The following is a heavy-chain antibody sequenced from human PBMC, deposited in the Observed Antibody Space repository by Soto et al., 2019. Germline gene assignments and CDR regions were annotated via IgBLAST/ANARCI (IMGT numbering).Heavy chain of an antibody. CDR1: AFTFSSYA. V-gene: IGHV3-30-3*01. Sequence: QVHLVESGGGVVQPGGSLRLSCAVSAFTFSSYAMHWVRQAPGKGLEWVAAISYDGSNKNYADSVKGRFTISRDNSKNSLYLQMNGLRAEDTAVYYCMRSPGISSGIFYNWGQGTLVTVSS. CDR3: MRSPGISSGIFYN. J-gene: IGHJ4*02. D-gene: IGHD6-13*01. CDR2: ISYDGSNK.